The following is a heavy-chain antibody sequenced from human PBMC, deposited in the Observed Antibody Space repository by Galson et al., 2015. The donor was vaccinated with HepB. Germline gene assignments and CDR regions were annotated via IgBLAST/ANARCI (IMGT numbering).Heavy chain of an antibody. CDR2: IYYSGST. V-gene: IGHV4-59*01. Sequence: LSLTCTVSGGSISSYYWSWIRQPPGKGLEWIGYIYYSGSTNYNPSLKSRVTISVDTSKNQFSLKLSSVTAADTAVYYCAGGGYDSSGYNDGDDAFDIWGQGTMVTVSS. D-gene: IGHD3-22*01. J-gene: IGHJ3*02. CDR1: GGSISSYY. CDR3: AGGGYDSSGYNDGDDAFDI.